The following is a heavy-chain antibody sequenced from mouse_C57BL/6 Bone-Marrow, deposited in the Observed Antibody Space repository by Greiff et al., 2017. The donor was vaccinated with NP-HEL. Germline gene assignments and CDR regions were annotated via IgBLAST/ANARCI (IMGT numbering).Heavy chain of an antibody. V-gene: IGHV1-55*01. CDR1: GYTFTSYW. D-gene: IGHD4-1*01. J-gene: IGHJ2*01. CDR3: ARDWDFDD. CDR2: IYPGSGST. Sequence: VQLQQPGAELVKPGASVQMSCKASGYTFTSYWLTWVKQRPGQGLEWIGDIYPGSGSTNYNEKFKSKATLTVDTSSSPAYMQLSSLASEDSAVYYCARDWDFDDWGQGTTLTVSS.